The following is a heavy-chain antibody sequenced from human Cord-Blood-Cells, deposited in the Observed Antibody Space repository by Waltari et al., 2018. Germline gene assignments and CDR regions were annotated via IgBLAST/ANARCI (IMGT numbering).Heavy chain of an antibody. CDR1: VGTFSSYA. CDR2: IIPIFGTA. CDR3: ASTYSSSPFDY. V-gene: IGHV1-69*01. D-gene: IGHD6-13*01. J-gene: IGHJ4*02. Sequence: QVQLVQSGAEVKKPGSAVKVSCKASVGTFSSYAISWVRQAPGQGLEWMGGIIPIFGTANYAQRFQGRVTITADESTSTAYMELSSLRSEDTAVYYCASTYSSSPFDYWGQGTLVTVSS.